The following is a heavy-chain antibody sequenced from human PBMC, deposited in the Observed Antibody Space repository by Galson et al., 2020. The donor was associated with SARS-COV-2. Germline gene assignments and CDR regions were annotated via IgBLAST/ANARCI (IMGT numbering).Heavy chain of an antibody. J-gene: IGHJ6*02. Sequence: SETLSLTCAVYGGSFSGYYWSWIRQPPGKGLEWIGEINHSGSTNYNPSLKSRVTISVDTSKNQFSLKLSSVTAADTAVYYCARGRVAAAGIGDYYYCGMDVWGQGTTVTVSS. V-gene: IGHV4-34*01. CDR1: GGSFSGYY. D-gene: IGHD6-13*01. CDR3: ARGRVAAAGIGDYYYCGMDV. CDR2: INHSGST.